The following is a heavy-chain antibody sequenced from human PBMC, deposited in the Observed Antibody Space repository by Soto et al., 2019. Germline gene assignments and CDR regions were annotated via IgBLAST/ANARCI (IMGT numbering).Heavy chain of an antibody. V-gene: IGHV3-7*03. D-gene: IGHD6-19*01. Sequence: QTRGSLRLSCAASDFAFITFWINFCRHSPCKWLEWVANIKQDGSEKYYVDSVKGRFTISRDNAKNSLYLQMNSLRAEDTAVYYCARELSSGWYYFDYWGQGTLVTVSS. CDR2: IKQDGSEK. J-gene: IGHJ4*02. CDR1: DFAFITFW. CDR3: ARELSSGWYYFDY.